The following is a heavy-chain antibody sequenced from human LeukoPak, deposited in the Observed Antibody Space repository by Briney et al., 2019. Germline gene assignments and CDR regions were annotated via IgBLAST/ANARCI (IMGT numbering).Heavy chain of an antibody. CDR3: ARADLWFGPKGY. D-gene: IGHD3-10*01. V-gene: IGHV1-46*01. J-gene: IGHJ4*02. Sequence: ASVKVSCKASGYTFTSYYMHWVRQAPGQGLEWMGIINPSGGSTSYAQKFQGRVTMTRDTSTSTVYMELGSLRSEDTAVYYCARADLWFGPKGYWGQGTLVTVSS. CDR2: INPSGGST. CDR1: GYTFTSYY.